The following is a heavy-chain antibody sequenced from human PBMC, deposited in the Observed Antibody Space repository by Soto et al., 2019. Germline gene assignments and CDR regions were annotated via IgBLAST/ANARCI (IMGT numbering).Heavy chain of an antibody. J-gene: IGHJ4*02. CDR3: ARDFDDILTGSYYFDY. V-gene: IGHV1-18*01. CDR2: ISAYNGNT. D-gene: IGHD3-9*01. Sequence: ASVKVSCKASGYTFTIYGISWVLQAPGQGLEWMGWISAYNGNTNYAQKLQGRVTMTTDTSTSTAYMELRSLRSDDTAVYYCARDFDDILTGSYYFDYWGQGTLVTVSS. CDR1: GYTFTIYG.